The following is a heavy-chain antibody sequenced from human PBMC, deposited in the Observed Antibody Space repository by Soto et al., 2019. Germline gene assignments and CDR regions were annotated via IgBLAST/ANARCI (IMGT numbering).Heavy chain of an antibody. CDR3: ARDRHYYDSSGLFDY. V-gene: IGHV4-4*07. J-gene: IGHJ4*02. CDR2: IYTSGSA. CDR1: GCSISSYY. Sequence: SESLSLTCPVSGCSISSYYWSWIRQPAGKGLEWIGRIYTSGSANYNPSLKSRVTMSVDTSKNQFSLKLSSVTAADTAVYYCARDRHYYDSSGLFDYWGQGTLVTVSS. D-gene: IGHD3-22*01.